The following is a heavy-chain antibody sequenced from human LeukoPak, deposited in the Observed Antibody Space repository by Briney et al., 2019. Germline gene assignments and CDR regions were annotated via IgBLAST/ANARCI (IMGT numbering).Heavy chain of an antibody. CDR2: IYTSGNT. J-gene: IGHJ3*01. CDR3: ARQDAYDVWSGYL. D-gene: IGHD3-3*01. CDR1: GGSISSGSHY. V-gene: IGHV4-61*02. Sequence: SETLSLTCAVSGGSISSGSHYWSWIRQPAGKGLEWIGRIYTSGNTNYNPSLKSRVTISVDTSKNQFSLKLSSVTAADTAVYYCARQDAYDVWSGYLWGQGTKVTVSS.